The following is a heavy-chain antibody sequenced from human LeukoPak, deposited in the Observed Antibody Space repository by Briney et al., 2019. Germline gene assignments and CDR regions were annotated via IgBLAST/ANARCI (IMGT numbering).Heavy chain of an antibody. CDR1: GGTFSSYA. Sequence: GASVKVSCKASGGTFSSYAISWVRQAPGQGLEWMGGIIPIFGTANYAQKFQGRVTITADESTSTAYMELSSLRSEDTAVYYCARVGYYYGSGSLGAFDYWGQGTLVTVSS. CDR3: ARVGYYYGSGSLGAFDY. CDR2: IIPIFGTA. V-gene: IGHV1-69*13. D-gene: IGHD3-10*01. J-gene: IGHJ4*02.